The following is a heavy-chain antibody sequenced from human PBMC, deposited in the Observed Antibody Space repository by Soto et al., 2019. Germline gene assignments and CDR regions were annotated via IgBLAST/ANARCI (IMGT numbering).Heavy chain of an antibody. D-gene: IGHD1-26*01. V-gene: IGHV3-23*01. CDR3: AKDLGERGVGATLAH. J-gene: IGHJ4*02. Sequence: EVQLLESGGGLVQPGGSLRLSCAASGFTFSSYAMSWVRQAPGKGLEWVSTISAGGDSTFYADSVKGRFTISRDNSKNTLYLQMNSLRAEDTAVYFCAKDLGERGVGATLAHWGQGTLVTVSS. CDR1: GFTFSSYA. CDR2: ISAGGDST.